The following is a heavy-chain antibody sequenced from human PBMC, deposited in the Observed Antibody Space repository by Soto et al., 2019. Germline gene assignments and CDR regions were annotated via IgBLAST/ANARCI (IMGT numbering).Heavy chain of an antibody. CDR2: IYYSGST. J-gene: IGHJ6*02. CDR1: GGSVSSGSYY. CDR3: ARGEVAVAGWGYYFYYGMDV. Sequence: KPSETLSLTCTVSGGSVSSGSYYWSWIRQPPGKGLEWIGYIYYSGSTNYNPSLKSRVTISVDTSKNQFSLKLSSVTAADAAVYYCARGEVAVAGWGYYFYYGMDVWGQGTTVTVSS. V-gene: IGHV4-61*01. D-gene: IGHD6-19*01.